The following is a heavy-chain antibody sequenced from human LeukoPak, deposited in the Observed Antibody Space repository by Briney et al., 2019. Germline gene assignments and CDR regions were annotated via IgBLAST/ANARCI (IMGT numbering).Heavy chain of an antibody. Sequence: ASVKVSCKASGYTFTSYYMHWVRQAPGQGLEWMGIINPSGGSTSYTQKFQGRVTMTRDTSTSTVYMELSSLRSEDTAVYYCARDSSGYDSSGYYPRVRWYFDLWGRGTLVTASS. D-gene: IGHD3-22*01. CDR2: INPSGGST. CDR3: ARDSSGYDSSGYYPRVRWYFDL. CDR1: GYTFTSYY. V-gene: IGHV1-46*01. J-gene: IGHJ2*01.